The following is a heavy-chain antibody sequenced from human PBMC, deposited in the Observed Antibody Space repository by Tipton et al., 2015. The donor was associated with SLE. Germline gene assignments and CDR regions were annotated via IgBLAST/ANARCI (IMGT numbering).Heavy chain of an antibody. D-gene: IGHD3-22*01. CDR3: ARDTSYDSSGWPGWVAYYFDY. Sequence: TLSLTCTVSGGSISSHYWSWIRQPPGKGLEWIGYIYYSGSTNYNPSLKSRVPISVDTSKNQFSLKLSSVTAADTAVYYCARDTSYDSSGWPGWVAYYFDYWGQGTLVTVSS. V-gene: IGHV4-59*11. CDR1: GGSISSHY. CDR2: IYYSGST. J-gene: IGHJ4*02.